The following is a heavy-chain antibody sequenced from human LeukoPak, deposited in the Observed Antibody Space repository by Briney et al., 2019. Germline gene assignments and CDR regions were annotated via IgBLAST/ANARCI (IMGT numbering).Heavy chain of an antibody. CDR1: GYTFTSYG. J-gene: IGHJ5*02. Sequence: ASVKVSCKASGYTFTSYGISWVRQAPRQGLEWMGWISAYNGNTNYAQKLQGRVTMTTDTSTSTAYMELRSLRSDDTAVYCCARWVASMVRGVMKGNWFDPWGQGTLVTVSS. CDR3: ARWVASMVRGVMKGNWFDP. CDR2: ISAYNGNT. D-gene: IGHD3-10*01. V-gene: IGHV1-18*01.